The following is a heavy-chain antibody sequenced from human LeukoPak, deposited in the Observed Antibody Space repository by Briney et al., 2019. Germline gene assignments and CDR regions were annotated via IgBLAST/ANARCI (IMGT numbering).Heavy chain of an antibody. Sequence: SETLSLTCAVYGGSFSGYYWIWIRQPPGKGLDWIGEINHSGSTNYNPSLKSRVTISVDTSKNQFSLKLSSVTAADTAVYYCARGRYSYGGLDYWGQGTLVTVSS. CDR2: INHSGST. CDR1: GGSFSGYY. CDR3: ARGRYSYGGLDY. J-gene: IGHJ4*02. V-gene: IGHV4-34*01. D-gene: IGHD5-18*01.